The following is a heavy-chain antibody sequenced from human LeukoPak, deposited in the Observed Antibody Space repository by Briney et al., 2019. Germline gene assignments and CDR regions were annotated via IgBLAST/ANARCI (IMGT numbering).Heavy chain of an antibody. J-gene: IGHJ4*02. Sequence: PSETLSLTCAVYGGSFSGYYWSWIRQPPGKGLEWTGEINHSGSTNYNPSLKSRVTISVDTSKNQFSLKLSSVTAADTAVYYCARGDTAYWFDYWGQGTLVTVSS. CDR1: GGSFSGYY. D-gene: IGHD5-18*01. CDR3: ARGDTAYWFDY. CDR2: INHSGST. V-gene: IGHV4-34*01.